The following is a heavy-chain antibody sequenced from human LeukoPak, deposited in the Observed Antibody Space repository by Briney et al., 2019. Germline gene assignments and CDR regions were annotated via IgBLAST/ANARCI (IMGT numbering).Heavy chain of an antibody. CDR3: ARDKGSGYDYYFDY. Sequence: ASVKVSCKASGYIFTGYYIHWVRQAPGQGLEWMGWINPNSGGTNYAQKFQGRVTMTRDTSISTAYTELSRLRSDDTAVYFCARDKGSGYDYYFDYWGQGTLVTVSS. CDR2: INPNSGGT. V-gene: IGHV1-2*02. D-gene: IGHD5-12*01. J-gene: IGHJ4*02. CDR1: GYIFTGYY.